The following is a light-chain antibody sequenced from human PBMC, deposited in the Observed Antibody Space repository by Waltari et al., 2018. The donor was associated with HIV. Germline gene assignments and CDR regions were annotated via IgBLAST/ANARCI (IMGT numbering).Light chain of an antibody. CDR2: DNK. CDR1: RPNIGKNF. J-gene: IGLJ2*01. CDR3: GTWDSSLSGVV. Sequence: SVLTQPPSVAAAPGHKVPTSCSGTRPNIGKNFVSWFKPLPETAPKLLIYDNKKRPSGIPDRFSGSKSGTSATLGITGLQTGDEADYYCGTWDSSLSGVVFGGGTKLTVL. V-gene: IGLV1-51*01.